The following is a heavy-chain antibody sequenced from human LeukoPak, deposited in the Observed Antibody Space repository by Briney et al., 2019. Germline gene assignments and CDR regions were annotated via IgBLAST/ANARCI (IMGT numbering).Heavy chain of an antibody. Sequence: GGSLRLSCAASGFTFSAYAMAWVRQAPGKGLECVSHITTGGSSTFHADSVKGRFTISRDNAKNSLYLQMNSLRGEDTAVYYCARVRYDSGWYDYWGQGTLVTVSS. J-gene: IGHJ4*02. CDR1: GFTFSAYA. V-gene: IGHV3-48*04. D-gene: IGHD6-19*01. CDR3: ARVRYDSGWYDY. CDR2: ITTGGSST.